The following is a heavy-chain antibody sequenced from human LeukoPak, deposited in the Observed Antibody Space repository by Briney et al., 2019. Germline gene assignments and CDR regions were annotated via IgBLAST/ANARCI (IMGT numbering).Heavy chain of an antibody. J-gene: IGHJ6*02. CDR1: GGSISSYY. V-gene: IGHV4-59*01. D-gene: IGHD7-27*01. CDR2: IYYSGTTSGST. Sequence: SETLSLTCTVSGGSISSYYWSWIRQPPGKGLEWIGHIYYSGTTSGSTNYNPSLKSRVTISVDTSKNQFSLQVRSVTAADTAVYYCARGSGRYYYYGVDVWGQGTTVTVSS. CDR3: ARGSGRYYYYGVDV.